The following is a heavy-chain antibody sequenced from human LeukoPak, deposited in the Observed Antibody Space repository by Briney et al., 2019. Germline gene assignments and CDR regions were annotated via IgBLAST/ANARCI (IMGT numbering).Heavy chain of an antibody. Sequence: GGSLRLSCAASGFTFSSYGMHWVRQAPGKGLEWVAVIWYDGSNKYYVDSVKGRFTISRDNSKNTLYLQMNSLRAEDTAVYYCARDFGPVAFDIWGQGTMVSVSS. J-gene: IGHJ3*02. CDR1: GFTFSSYG. CDR3: ARDFGPVAFDI. V-gene: IGHV3-33*01. CDR2: IWYDGSNK. D-gene: IGHD3-10*01.